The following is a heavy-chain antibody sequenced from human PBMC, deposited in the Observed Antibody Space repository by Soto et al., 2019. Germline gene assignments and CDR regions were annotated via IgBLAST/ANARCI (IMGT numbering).Heavy chain of an antibody. D-gene: IGHD1-26*01. CDR3: AHRYGGNYYRWYVDS. Sequence: QITLKESGPTLVKPTQALTLTCTYSGFSLTTSGADVGWIRQPPGKALEWLGVISWKDDKRYNPSLESRLTITKDTSKNQVILILTNMDPVDTATYFCAHRYGGNYYRWYVDSWGQGTLVTVSS. J-gene: IGHJ4*02. CDR1: GFSLTTSGAD. CDR2: ISWKDDK. V-gene: IGHV2-5*01.